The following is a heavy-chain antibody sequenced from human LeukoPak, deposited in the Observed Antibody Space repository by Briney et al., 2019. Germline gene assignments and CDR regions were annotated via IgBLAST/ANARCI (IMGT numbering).Heavy chain of an antibody. V-gene: IGHV3-48*03. D-gene: IGHD3-3*01. CDR2: IRSDGYAI. CDR1: GFTFSSYE. J-gene: IGHJ4*02. Sequence: GGSLRLSCAASGFTFSSYEMNWVRQAPGKGLEWVSYIRSDGYAIYYAESVKGRFTTSRDNAKNSLYLQISSLRAEDTAVYYCARDGSIFGVGNFDYWGQGTLVTVSS. CDR3: ARDGSIFGVGNFDY.